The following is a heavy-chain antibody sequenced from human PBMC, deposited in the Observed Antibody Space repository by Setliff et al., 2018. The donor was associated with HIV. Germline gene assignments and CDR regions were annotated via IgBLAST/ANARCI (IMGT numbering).Heavy chain of an antibody. CDR3: ARDGPLEGSYRYYYYYMDV. D-gene: IGHD3-10*01. CDR2: IYYNGNT. J-gene: IGHJ6*03. CDR1: GASISSNSYY. V-gene: IGHV4-39*07. Sequence: SETLSLTCSVSGASISSNSYYWGWIRQPPGKGLEWVGSIYYNGNTFYNQSLQSRVTISLDTSKNQFSLELRSVTAADTALYYCARDGPLEGSYRYYYYYMDVWGKGTTVTVSS.